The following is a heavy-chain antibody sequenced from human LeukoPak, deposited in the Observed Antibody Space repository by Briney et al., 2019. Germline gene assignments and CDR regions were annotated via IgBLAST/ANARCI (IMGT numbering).Heavy chain of an antibody. V-gene: IGHV1-69*04. CDR2: IISILGIA. D-gene: IGHD4-17*01. Sequence: GASVKVSCKASGGTFSSYTISWVRQAPGQGLEWMGRIISILGIANYAQKSQGRVTITADKSTSTAYMELSSLRSEDTAVYYCARDIATVTTDPNWFDPWGQGTLVTVSS. J-gene: IGHJ5*02. CDR1: GGTFSSYT. CDR3: ARDIATVTTDPNWFDP.